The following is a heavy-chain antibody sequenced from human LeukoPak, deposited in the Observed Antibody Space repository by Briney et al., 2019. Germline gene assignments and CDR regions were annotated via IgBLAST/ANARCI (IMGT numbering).Heavy chain of an antibody. Sequence: HPGGSLRLSCAASGFTVSSHYMSWVRQAPGKGLEWVSVIYSGGSTYYADSVKGRFTISRDNSKNTLYLQMNSLRAEDTAVYYCASAGETPFDYWGQGTLVTVSS. CDR3: ASAGETPFDY. V-gene: IGHV3-66*02. CDR2: IYSGGST. CDR1: GFTVSSHY. J-gene: IGHJ4*02. D-gene: IGHD7-27*01.